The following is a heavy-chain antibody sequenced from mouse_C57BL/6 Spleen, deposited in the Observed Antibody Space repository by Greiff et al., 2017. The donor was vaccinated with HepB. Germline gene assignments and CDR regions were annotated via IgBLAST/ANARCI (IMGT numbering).Heavy chain of an antibody. J-gene: IGHJ4*01. CDR2: IDPSDSYT. CDR1: GYTFTSYW. Sequence: VQLQQSGAELVMPGASVKLSCKASGYTFTSYWMHWVKQRPGQGLEWIGEIDPSDSYTNYNQKFKGKSTLTVDKSSSTAYMQLSSLTSEESAVYYCARDYYAMDYWGQGTSDTVSS. CDR3: ARDYYAMDY. V-gene: IGHV1-69*01.